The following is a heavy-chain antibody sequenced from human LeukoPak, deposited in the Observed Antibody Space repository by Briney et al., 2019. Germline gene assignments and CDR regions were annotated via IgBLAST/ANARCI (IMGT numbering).Heavy chain of an antibody. Sequence: ASVKVSCKASVYTFTSYYINWVRQAPGQGLEWMGWMNPNSGNTGYAQKFQGRDTMNRNTSISTAYMELSSLRSEDTAVYYCARGLTDSSSWYYYYYYMDVWGKGTTVTISS. J-gene: IGHJ6*03. CDR1: VYTFTSYY. D-gene: IGHD6-13*01. CDR2: MNPNSGNT. CDR3: ARGLTDSSSWYYYYYYMDV. V-gene: IGHV1-8*01.